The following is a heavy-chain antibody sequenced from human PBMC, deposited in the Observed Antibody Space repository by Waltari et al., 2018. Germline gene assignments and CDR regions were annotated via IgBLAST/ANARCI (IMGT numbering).Heavy chain of an antibody. CDR2: IRYDGSNK. CDR3: AKEEPSNYYGSGRYFDY. Sequence: QVQLVESGGAVVQPGGSLRLSCAASGFTFSSYGMHWVRQAPGKGLEWVAFIRYDGSNKYYADSVKGRFTISRDNSKNTLYLQMNSLRAEDTAVYYCAKEEPSNYYGSGRYFDYWGQGTLVTVSS. V-gene: IGHV3-30*02. J-gene: IGHJ4*02. D-gene: IGHD3-10*01. CDR1: GFTFSSYG.